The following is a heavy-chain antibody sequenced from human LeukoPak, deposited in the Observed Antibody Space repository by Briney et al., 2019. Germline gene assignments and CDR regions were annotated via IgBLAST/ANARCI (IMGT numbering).Heavy chain of an antibody. Sequence: ASVKVSCKASGGTFSSYAISWVRQAPGQGLEWMGGIIPIFGTANYAQKFQGRVTITADESTSTAYMELSSLRSEDTAVYYCAMVMVRGVIIRGGQGTLVTVSS. CDR1: GGTFSSYA. V-gene: IGHV1-69*13. D-gene: IGHD3-10*01. J-gene: IGHJ4*02. CDR2: IIPIFGTA. CDR3: AMVMVRGVIIR.